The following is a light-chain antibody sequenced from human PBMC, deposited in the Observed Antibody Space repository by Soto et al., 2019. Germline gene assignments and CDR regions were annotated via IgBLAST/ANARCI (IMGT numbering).Light chain of an antibody. CDR1: SSDVVGYNY. CDR2: EVS. CDR3: SSYAGSNNLGV. J-gene: IGLJ2*01. Sequence: QSALTQPPSASGSPGQSVTISCTGTSSDVVGYNYVSWYQQHPGKAPKLMIYEVSKRPSGVPDRFSGSKSGNTASLTVSGLQAEDEVDYYCSSYAGSNNLGVFGGGTKLTVL. V-gene: IGLV2-8*01.